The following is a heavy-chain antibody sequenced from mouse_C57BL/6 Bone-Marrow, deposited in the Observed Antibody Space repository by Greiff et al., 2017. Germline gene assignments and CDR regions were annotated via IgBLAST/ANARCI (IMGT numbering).Heavy chain of an antibody. J-gene: IGHJ2*01. V-gene: IGHV5-6*01. CDR3: ARQRTGYYFDY. D-gene: IGHD4-1*01. CDR2: ISSGGSYT. Sequence: EVKLMESGGDLVKPGGSLKLSCAASGFTFSSYGMSWFRQTPDKRLEWVATISSGGSYTYYPDSVKGRFTISRDNAKNTLYLQMSSLKSEDTAMYYCARQRTGYYFDYWGQGTTLTVSS. CDR1: GFTFSSYG.